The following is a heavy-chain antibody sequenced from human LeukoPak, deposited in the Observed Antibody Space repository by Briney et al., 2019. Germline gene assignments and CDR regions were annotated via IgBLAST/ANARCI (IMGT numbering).Heavy chain of an antibody. CDR2: INHSGST. Sequence: SQTLSLTCSVSGDSITRGDYYWSWIRQPPGKGLEWIGEINHSGSTNYNPSLKSRVTISVDTSKNQFPLKLSSVTAADTAVYYCASAWFGVLAAWGQGTLVTVSS. CDR1: GDSITRGDYY. V-gene: IGHV4-34*01. D-gene: IGHD3-10*01. CDR3: ASAWFGVLAA. J-gene: IGHJ5*02.